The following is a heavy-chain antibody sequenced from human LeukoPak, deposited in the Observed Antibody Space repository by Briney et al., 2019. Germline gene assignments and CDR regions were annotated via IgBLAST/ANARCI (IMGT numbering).Heavy chain of an antibody. CDR1: GYTFTGYY. D-gene: IGHD3-22*01. J-gene: IGHJ3*02. Sequence: ASVKVSCKASGYTFTGYYMHWVRQAPGQGLEWMGRINPNSGGTNYVQKFQGRVTMTRDTSISTAYMELSRLRSDDTAVYYCASPPVHYYDSSGYYDAFDIWGQGTMVTVSS. CDR2: INPNSGGT. V-gene: IGHV1-2*06. CDR3: ASPPVHYYDSSGYYDAFDI.